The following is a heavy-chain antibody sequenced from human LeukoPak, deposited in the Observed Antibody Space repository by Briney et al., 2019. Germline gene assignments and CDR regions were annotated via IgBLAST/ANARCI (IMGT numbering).Heavy chain of an antibody. D-gene: IGHD6-19*01. V-gene: IGHV4-39*07. CDR2: IFYSGST. Sequence: SETLSLTCTVSGGSISTSSYYWGWVRQPPGKGLEWIGNIFYSGSTYYSPSLKSRVTISLDTSRNQFSLKLNSVTAADTAVYYCAKSLYSSKDYFDYWGQGTLVTVSS. J-gene: IGHJ4*02. CDR1: GGSISTSSYY. CDR3: AKSLYSSKDYFDY.